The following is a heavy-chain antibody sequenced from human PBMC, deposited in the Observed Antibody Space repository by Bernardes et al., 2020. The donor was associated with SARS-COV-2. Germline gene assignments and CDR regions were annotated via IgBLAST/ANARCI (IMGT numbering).Heavy chain of an antibody. CDR1: GFTFSSYS. D-gene: IGHD3-3*01. Sequence: GGSLRLSCAASGFTFSSYSMNWVRQAPGKGLEWVSSISSSSSYIYYADSVKGRFTISRDNAKNSLYLQMNSLRAEDTAVYYCARLVVGTIFGVVLNWFDPWGQGTLVTVSS. V-gene: IGHV3-21*01. J-gene: IGHJ5*02. CDR2: ISSSSSYI. CDR3: ARLVVGTIFGVVLNWFDP.